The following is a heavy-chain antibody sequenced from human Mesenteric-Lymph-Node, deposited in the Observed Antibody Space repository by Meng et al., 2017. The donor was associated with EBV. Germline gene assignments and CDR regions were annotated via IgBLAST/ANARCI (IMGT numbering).Heavy chain of an antibody. CDR1: GFSLDTSGVN. Sequence: QITLKESGPTLVKPXXXXTXTCTFSGFSLDTSGVNVGWIRQPPGKALEWLALIYWDDDKRYSPSLKSRLTLTKDTSKNQVVLTMTNMDPVDTATYYCAHSGVGNSLDYWGQGTLVTVSS. CDR2: IYWDDDK. J-gene: IGHJ4*02. V-gene: IGHV2-5*02. CDR3: AHSGVGNSLDY. D-gene: IGHD7-27*01.